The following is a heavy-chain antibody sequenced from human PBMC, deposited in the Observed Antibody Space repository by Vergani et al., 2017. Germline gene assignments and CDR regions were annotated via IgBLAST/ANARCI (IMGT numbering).Heavy chain of an antibody. CDR3: VKEKIDLGSYFFDS. CDR2: LSASDRRT. Sequence: QVQLVESGGGVVQPGTSLRLSCEASGFKFSQFGMHWVRQGPGKGLEWVSTLSASDRRTHYADSVKGRFSISRDNSKNTVFLQMHSLRAEDTAIYYCVKEKIDLGSYFFDSWGHGILVTVSS. V-gene: IGHV3-NL1*01. CDR1: GFKFSQFG. D-gene: IGHD2/OR15-2a*01. J-gene: IGHJ4*01.